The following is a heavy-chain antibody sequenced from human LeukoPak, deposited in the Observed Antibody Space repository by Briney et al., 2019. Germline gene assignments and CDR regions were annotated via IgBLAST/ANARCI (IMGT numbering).Heavy chain of an antibody. D-gene: IGHD2-2*01. J-gene: IGHJ3*02. CDR2: ISYSGST. CDR1: GGSISSGGYY. Sequence: SETLSLTCTVSGGSISSGGYYWHWIRQHPGKGLEWIGYISYSGSTHHNPSLKSRVTISVDTSKNQFSLKLTSVTAADTGVYYCARGGLGTSYWYYAFDIWGQGTMVTVSS. V-gene: IGHV4-31*03. CDR3: ARGGLGTSYWYYAFDI.